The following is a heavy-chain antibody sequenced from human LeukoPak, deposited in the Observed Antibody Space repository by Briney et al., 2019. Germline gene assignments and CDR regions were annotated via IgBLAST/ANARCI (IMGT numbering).Heavy chain of an antibody. CDR3: ARVPSSGWYPIDY. Sequence: KSSETLSLTGTVSGGSISNYYWSWIRQSPGKGLEGIGYIYYSGRTDYNPSLKSRVTISVDTSKNQFSLKLSSVTAADTAVYYCARVPSSGWYPIDYWGQGTLVTVSS. CDR1: GGSISNYY. D-gene: IGHD6-19*01. CDR2: IYYSGRT. V-gene: IGHV4-59*08. J-gene: IGHJ4*02.